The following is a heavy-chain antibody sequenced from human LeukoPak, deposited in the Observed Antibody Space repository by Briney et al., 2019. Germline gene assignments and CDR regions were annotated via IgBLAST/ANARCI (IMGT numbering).Heavy chain of an antibody. V-gene: IGHV3-23*01. CDR2: ISGSGGST. Sequence: GGSLRLSCAASGFTFSSYAMSWVRQAPGKGLEWVSAISGSGGSTYYADSVKGRFTISRDNSKNTLYLQMNSLRAEDTAVYYCAKGPRGSYIVVVPAAMDYWGQGTLVTVSS. CDR3: AKGPRGSYIVVVPAAMDY. J-gene: IGHJ4*02. D-gene: IGHD2-2*01. CDR1: GFTFSSYA.